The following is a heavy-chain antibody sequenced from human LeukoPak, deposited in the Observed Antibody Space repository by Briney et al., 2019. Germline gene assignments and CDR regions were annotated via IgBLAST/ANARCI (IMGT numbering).Heavy chain of an antibody. CDR1: GFTFSSYA. V-gene: IGHV3-30-3*01. CDR2: ISYDGSNK. Sequence: GGSLRLSCAASGFTFSSYAMHWARQAPGKGLEWVAVISYDGSNKYYADSVKGRFTISRDNSKNTLYLQMNSLRAEDTAVYYCARDGTYYDFWSGYYTGNNGMDVWGQGTTVTVSS. CDR3: ARDGTYYDFWSGYYTGNNGMDV. J-gene: IGHJ6*02. D-gene: IGHD3-3*01.